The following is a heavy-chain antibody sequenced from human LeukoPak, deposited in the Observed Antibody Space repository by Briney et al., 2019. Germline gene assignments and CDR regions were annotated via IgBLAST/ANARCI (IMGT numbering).Heavy chain of an antibody. CDR1: GFTFSSYA. CDR3: ARDRDGYVDY. J-gene: IGHJ4*02. V-gene: IGHV3-30-3*01. Sequence: GGSLRLSCAASGFTFSSYAMHWVRQAPGKELEWVAVISYDGSNKYYADSVKGRFTISRDNSKNTLYLQMNSLRAEDTAVYYCARDRDGYVDYWGQGTLVTVSS. CDR2: ISYDGSNK. D-gene: IGHD5-24*01.